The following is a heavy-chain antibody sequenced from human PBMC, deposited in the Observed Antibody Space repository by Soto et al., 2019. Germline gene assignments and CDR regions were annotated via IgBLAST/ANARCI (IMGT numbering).Heavy chain of an antibody. CDR3: ADSWLPTSY. CDR1: GFSFSHYW. D-gene: IGHD3-10*01. V-gene: IGHV3-74*01. Sequence: GGSLRLSCAASGFSFSHYWMHWVRQAPGKGLVWVSRISPDGRTTTYADSVKGRFTISRDNAKSTLYLQMNSLTVVDGAVYYCADSWLPTSYWGPGTLVTVSS. J-gene: IGHJ4*02. CDR2: ISPDGRTT.